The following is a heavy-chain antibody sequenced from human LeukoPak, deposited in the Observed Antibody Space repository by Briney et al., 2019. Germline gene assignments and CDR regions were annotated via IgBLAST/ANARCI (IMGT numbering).Heavy chain of an antibody. CDR3: ARHYLGAYQWYFDL. V-gene: IGHV1-69*13. D-gene: IGHD3-16*01. CDR2: IKPIFGTA. CDR1: GGTFSSYA. J-gene: IGHJ2*01. Sequence: SVKVSCKASGGTFSSYAFSWVRQAPGQGLEWMGGIKPIFGTANYAQKFQGRVTITADESTNTAYMELSSLRSEDTALYYCARHYLGAYQWYFDLWGRGTLVTVSS.